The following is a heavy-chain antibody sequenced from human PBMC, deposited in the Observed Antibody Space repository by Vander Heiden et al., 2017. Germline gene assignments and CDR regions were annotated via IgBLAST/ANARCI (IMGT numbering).Heavy chain of an antibody. CDR1: GVSISGYY. J-gene: IGHJ3*01. D-gene: IGHD1-26*01. CDR3: ARGGAVVGSTAAFDV. CDR2: SHFGGST. V-gene: IGHV4-59*01. Sequence: QVQLQASGPGLVKPSETLSLPCTVSGVSISGYYWNWIRQPPGKGLEWMGFSHFGGSTNYNPSLKRRVIISVDRPKNQLSLNLTSVTAADTALYFCARGGAVVGSTAAFDVWGQGTMVAVSS.